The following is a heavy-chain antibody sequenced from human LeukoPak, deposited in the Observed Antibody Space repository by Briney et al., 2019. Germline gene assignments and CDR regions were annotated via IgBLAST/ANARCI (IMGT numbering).Heavy chain of an antibody. V-gene: IGHV3-9*01. CDR3: AKDINEGAAAFFDY. CDR2: ISWNSGSI. D-gene: IGHD6-13*01. Sequence: PGGPLRLSCAASGFTFYDYAMHWVRQATGKGLEWVSGISWNSGSIGYADSVKGLFTISRDNAKNSLYLQINSLRAEDAALYYCAKDINEGAAAFFDYWGQGTLVTVSS. CDR1: GFTFYDYA. J-gene: IGHJ4*02.